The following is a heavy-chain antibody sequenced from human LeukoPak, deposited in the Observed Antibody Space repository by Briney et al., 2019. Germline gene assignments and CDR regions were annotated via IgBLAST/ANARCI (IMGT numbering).Heavy chain of an antibody. V-gene: IGHV4-31*03. Sequence: TLSLTCTVSGGSISSGGYYWSWIRQHPGKGLEWIGYLYYSGSTYYNPSLKSRVTISVDTSKNQFSLKLSSVTAADTAVYYCARGPSDYYYGMDVWGKGTTVTVSS. CDR3: ARGPSDYYYGMDV. CDR2: LYYSGST. CDR1: GGSISSGGYY. J-gene: IGHJ6*04.